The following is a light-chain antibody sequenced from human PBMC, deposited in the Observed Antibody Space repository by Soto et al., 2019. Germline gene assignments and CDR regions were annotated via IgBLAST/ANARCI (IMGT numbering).Light chain of an antibody. Sequence: DIQMTQSPSTLSASVGDRVTITCRASQSISSWLAWYQQKPVKAPKLLIYDASSSESGVPSRFSGSGSGTEFTLTISSLQPDDFATYYCQQYNSYWTFGQGTKVDI. CDR2: DAS. J-gene: IGKJ1*01. V-gene: IGKV1-5*01. CDR1: QSISSW. CDR3: QQYNSYWT.